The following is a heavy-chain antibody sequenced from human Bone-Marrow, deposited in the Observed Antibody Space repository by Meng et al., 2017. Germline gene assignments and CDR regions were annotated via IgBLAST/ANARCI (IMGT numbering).Heavy chain of an antibody. CDR3: ATTKWGEPHDY. D-gene: IGHD3-16*01. V-gene: IGHV3-15*01. Sequence: VDVRGGFVKPGGYLRPSVAASGFALRDAWMSWVRQAPGKGLEWVGLIKSKSAGGSTYYADSVKGRFTISRDNSKNTLYLQMNSLRAEDTAVYYCATTKWGEPHDYWGQGTLVTVSS. J-gene: IGHJ4*02. CDR1: GFALRDAW. CDR2: IKSKSAGGST.